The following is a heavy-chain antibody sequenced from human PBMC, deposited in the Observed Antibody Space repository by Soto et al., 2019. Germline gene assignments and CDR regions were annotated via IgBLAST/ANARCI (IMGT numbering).Heavy chain of an antibody. CDR1: GGTFSSYS. J-gene: IGHJ4*02. D-gene: IGHD2-15*01. V-gene: IGHV1-69*01. CDR2: IIPIFGTA. Sequence: SVNVSCKSSGGTFSSYSISWVRQAPGQGLECMGGIIPIFGTANYAQKFQGRVTITADESTSTAYMELSSLRSEDTAVYYCARDRGRYCSGGSCYSFGGFDYWGQGTLVTVSS. CDR3: ARDRGRYCSGGSCYSFGGFDY.